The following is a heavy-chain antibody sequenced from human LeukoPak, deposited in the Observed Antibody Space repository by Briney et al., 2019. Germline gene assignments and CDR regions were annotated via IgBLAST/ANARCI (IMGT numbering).Heavy chain of an antibody. J-gene: IGHJ5*02. D-gene: IGHD2-2*02. CDR1: GGSISSYY. CDR2: IYTSGST. CDR3: ARDRCSSTSCYTRFDP. Sequence: PSETLSLTCTVSGGSISSYYWSWIRQPAGKGLEWIGRIYTSGSTNYNPSLKSRVTMSVDTSKNQFSLKLSSVTAADTAVYYCARDRCSSTSCYTRFDPWGQGTLVTVSS. V-gene: IGHV4-4*07.